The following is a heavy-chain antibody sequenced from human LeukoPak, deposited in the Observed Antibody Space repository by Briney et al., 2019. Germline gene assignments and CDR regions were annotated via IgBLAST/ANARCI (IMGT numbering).Heavy chain of an antibody. CDR1: GFTFSSYA. Sequence: GGSLRLSCAASGFTFSSYAMSWVRQAPGKGLEGVSAISGSGGSTYYADSVKGRFTISRDNSKDMLYLQMNSLKVEDTATYYCGKEGGAWGQGTKVTVSS. J-gene: IGHJ5*02. V-gene: IGHV3-23*01. CDR2: ISGSGGST. CDR3: GKEGGA. D-gene: IGHD3-16*01.